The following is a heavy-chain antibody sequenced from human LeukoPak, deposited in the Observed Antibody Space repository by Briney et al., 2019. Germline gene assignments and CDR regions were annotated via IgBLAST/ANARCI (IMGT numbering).Heavy chain of an antibody. CDR1: GFTFSSYA. Sequence: AGSLRLSCAASGFTFSSYAMSWVRQPPGKGLEWVSAISGSGGSTYYADSVKGRFTISRDNSKNTVYLQMNSLRAEDTAVYYCAKTTIGYSSGRYPGWPVDYWGQGTLVTVSS. J-gene: IGHJ4*02. CDR2: ISGSGGST. D-gene: IGHD6-19*01. CDR3: AKTTIGYSSGRYPGWPVDY. V-gene: IGHV3-23*01.